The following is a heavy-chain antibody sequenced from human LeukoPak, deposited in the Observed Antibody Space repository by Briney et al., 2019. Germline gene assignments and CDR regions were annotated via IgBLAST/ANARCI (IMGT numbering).Heavy chain of an antibody. D-gene: IGHD3-22*01. CDR3: AEDGIYYYDSSGYYMMYYFDY. CDR1: GFTFSSYG. CDR2: IRYDGSNK. V-gene: IGHV3-30*02. Sequence: GGSLRLSCAASGFTFSSYGMHWVRQAPGKGLEWVAFIRYDGSNKYYADSVKGRFTISRDNSKNTLYLQMNSLRAEDTAVYYCAEDGIYYYDSSGYYMMYYFDYWGQGTLVTVSS. J-gene: IGHJ4*02.